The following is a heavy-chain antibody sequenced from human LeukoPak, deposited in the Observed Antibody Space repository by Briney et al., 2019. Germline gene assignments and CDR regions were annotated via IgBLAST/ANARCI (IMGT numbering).Heavy chain of an antibody. CDR3: AKDLNLVGHDYYFDY. V-gene: IGHV4-59*01. CDR1: GGSISSYF. Sequence: KPSETLSLTCTVSGGSISSYFWSWIRQPPGKGLEWIGYIYYSGSTNYNPSLKSRVTISVDPSKNQFSLKLSSVTAADTAVYYCAKDLNLVGHDYYFDYWGQGTLVTVSS. D-gene: IGHD5-12*01. J-gene: IGHJ4*02. CDR2: IYYSGST.